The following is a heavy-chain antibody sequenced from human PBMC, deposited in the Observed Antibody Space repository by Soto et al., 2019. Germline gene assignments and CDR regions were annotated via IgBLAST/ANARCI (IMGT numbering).Heavy chain of an antibody. CDR2: IIPIFGTP. D-gene: IGHD2-2*01. CDR3: AGRCDGTNCLAHFDY. V-gene: IGHV1-69*06. CDR1: GGTFNNYV. Sequence: ASVKVSCKASGGTFNNYVINWVRQGPGQGLEWMAGIIPIFGTPNYAQKFQGRVTITADKSTSTAYMELNSLRSEDTAVYYCAGRCDGTNCLAHFDYWGQGTLVTVSS. J-gene: IGHJ4*02.